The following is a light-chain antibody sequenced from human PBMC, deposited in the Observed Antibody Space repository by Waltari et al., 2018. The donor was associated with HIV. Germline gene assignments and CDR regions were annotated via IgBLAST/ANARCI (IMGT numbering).Light chain of an antibody. V-gene: IGLV2-14*03. CDR3: SSYTTSSTYV. CDR2: DVN. J-gene: IGLJ1*01. Sequence: QSALTQPASVSGSPGQSITISCTGTSSDVGAYDYVSWYQQHPGKAPKLMIYDVNQRPSGVSHRFSGSKSATTASLTISGLQAEDEADYYCSSYTTSSTYVFGTGTKVTVL. CDR1: SSDVGAYDY.